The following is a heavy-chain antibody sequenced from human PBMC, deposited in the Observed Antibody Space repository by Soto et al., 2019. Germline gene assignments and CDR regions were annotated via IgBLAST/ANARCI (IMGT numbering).Heavy chain of an antibody. J-gene: IGHJ4*02. Sequence: QVQLVQSGAEMKKPGSSVKVSCQSSGGTFNTYAMNWVRQAPGQGPEWMGDISPMFGAANYAPKFQGRVTSTSVESTGTSYMQLSSFTSEDTALYFCAREVQVHTPAFVYWGQGTLVTVSS. V-gene: IGHV1-69*19. CDR3: AREVQVHTPAFVY. CDR1: GGTFNTYA. D-gene: IGHD3-10*01. CDR2: ISPMFGAA.